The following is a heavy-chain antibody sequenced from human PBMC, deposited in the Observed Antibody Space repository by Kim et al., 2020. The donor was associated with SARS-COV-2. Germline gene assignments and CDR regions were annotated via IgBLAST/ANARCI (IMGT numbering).Heavy chain of an antibody. V-gene: IGHV3-30*18. CDR3: AKDGLSSGWYRMDY. J-gene: IGHJ4*02. D-gene: IGHD6-19*01. CDR1: GFTFSSYG. CDR2: ISYDGSNK. Sequence: GGSLRLSCAASGFTFSSYGMHWVRQAPGKGLEWVAVISYDGSNKYYADSVKGRFTISRDNSKNMLYLQMNSLRAEDTAVYYCAKDGLSSGWYRMDYWGQGTLVTVSS.